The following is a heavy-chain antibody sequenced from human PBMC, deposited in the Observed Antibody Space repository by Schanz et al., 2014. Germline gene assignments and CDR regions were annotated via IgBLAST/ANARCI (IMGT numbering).Heavy chain of an antibody. J-gene: IGHJ5*02. CDR2: ISYSGTT. Sequence: QVQLQESGPGLVKPSQTLSLTCTVSGGSISSGGYYWSWIRQHPGKGLEWIGYISYSGTTYYNPSLKSRVTISVSTSKTQFSLKLSSVTAADTAVYYCARDALGGHHNWFDPWGQGTLVSVSS. CDR3: ARDALGGHHNWFDP. CDR1: GGSISSGGYY. V-gene: IGHV4-31*03. D-gene: IGHD3-16*01.